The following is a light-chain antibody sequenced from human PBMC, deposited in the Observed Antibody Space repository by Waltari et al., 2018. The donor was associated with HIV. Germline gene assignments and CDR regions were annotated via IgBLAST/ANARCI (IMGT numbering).Light chain of an antibody. CDR3: AAWGNILSLL. J-gene: IGLJ2*01. CDR2: RNH. CDR1: SSKIGSNY. Sequence: QSVLTQPPSASGTPGQRVTISCSGSSSKIGSNYVYWYQQLPGTAPKLLLYRNHQRPSGVPYRVSGSKSGISASLAISGLRSEDEADYYCAAWGNILSLLVGGGTKLTVL. V-gene: IGLV1-47*01.